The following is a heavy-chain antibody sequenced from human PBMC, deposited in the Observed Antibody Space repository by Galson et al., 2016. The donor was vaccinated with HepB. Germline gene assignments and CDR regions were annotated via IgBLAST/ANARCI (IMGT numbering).Heavy chain of an antibody. D-gene: IGHD3-10*01. V-gene: IGHV3-30*03. Sequence: SLRLSCAASGFTFISHGMHWVRQAPGKGLEWLAVISHDGGNTYYADSVRGRFTISRDNSRNTVYLQMNSLSAEDTAVYYCATRGGSIDAFEIWGQGTMVIVSS. CDR1: GFTFISHG. J-gene: IGHJ3*02. CDR3: ATRGGSIDAFEI. CDR2: ISHDGGNT.